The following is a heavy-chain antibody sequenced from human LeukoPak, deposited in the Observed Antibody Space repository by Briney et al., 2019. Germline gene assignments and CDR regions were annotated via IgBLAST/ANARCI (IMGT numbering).Heavy chain of an antibody. J-gene: IGHJ4*02. D-gene: IGHD3-22*01. V-gene: IGHV4-4*07. CDR1: GGSISSYY. CDR2: IYTSGST. Sequence: SETLSLTCTVSGGSISSYYWSWIRQPAGKGLEWIGRIYTSGSTNYNPSLKSRVTISVDTSKNQFSLKLSSVTAADTAVYYCARASRNYYDSSGYYYPHYYFDYWGQGTLVTVSS. CDR3: ARASRNYYDSSGYYYPHYYFDY.